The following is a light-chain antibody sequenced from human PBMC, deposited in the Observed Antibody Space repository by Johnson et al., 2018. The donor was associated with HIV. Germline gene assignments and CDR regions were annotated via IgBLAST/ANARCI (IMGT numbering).Light chain of an antibody. CDR2: DNN. Sequence: QSVLTQPPSVSAAPGQKVTISCSGSSSNIGNNYVSWYQQLPGTAPKLLIYDNNQRPSGIPDRFSGSKYGKSATLAITGLQTGDEADYYCGTWDSSLSAYVFGTGTKVTVL. V-gene: IGLV1-51*01. CDR1: SSNIGNNY. CDR3: GTWDSSLSAYV. J-gene: IGLJ1*01.